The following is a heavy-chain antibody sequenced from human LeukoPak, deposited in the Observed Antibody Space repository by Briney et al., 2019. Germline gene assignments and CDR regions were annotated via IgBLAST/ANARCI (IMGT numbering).Heavy chain of an antibody. CDR3: ARATFHDSSGYSDYYFDF. J-gene: IGHJ4*02. Sequence: GAPVKVSCKASGGTFSSYAISWVRQAPGQGLEWMGGIIPIFGTANYAQKFQGRVTMTRDMSTSTVYMELSSLRSEDTAMYYCARATFHDSSGYSDYYFDFWGQGTLVTVSS. D-gene: IGHD3-22*01. CDR2: IIPIFGTA. V-gene: IGHV1-69*05. CDR1: GGTFSSYA.